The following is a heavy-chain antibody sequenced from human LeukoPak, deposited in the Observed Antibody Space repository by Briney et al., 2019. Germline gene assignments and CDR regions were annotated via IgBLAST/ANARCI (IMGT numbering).Heavy chain of an antibody. CDR2: IIPIFGTA. J-gene: IGHJ6*02. CDR3: ARDCSGGSCYSQTGYYGMDV. D-gene: IGHD2-15*01. CDR1: GGTFISYA. V-gene: IGHV1-69*13. Sequence: SVKVSCKASGGTFISYAISWVRQAPGQGLEWMGGIIPIFGTANYAQKFQGRVTITADESTSTAYMELSSLRSEDTAVYYCARDCSGGSCYSQTGYYGMDVWGQGTTVTVSS.